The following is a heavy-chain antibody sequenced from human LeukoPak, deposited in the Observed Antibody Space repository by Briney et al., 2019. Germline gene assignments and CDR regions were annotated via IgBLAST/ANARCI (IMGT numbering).Heavy chain of an antibody. CDR3: AKDGDYGDYENWFDP. V-gene: IGHV3-48*01. CDR2: ISSSSSTI. Sequence: PGGSLRLSCAASGFTFSSYSMNWVRQAPGKGLEWVSYISSSSSTIYYADSVKGRLTISRDNSKNTLYLQMNSLRAEDTAVYYCAKDGDYGDYENWFDPWGQGTLVTVSS. CDR1: GFTFSSYS. J-gene: IGHJ5*02. D-gene: IGHD4-17*01.